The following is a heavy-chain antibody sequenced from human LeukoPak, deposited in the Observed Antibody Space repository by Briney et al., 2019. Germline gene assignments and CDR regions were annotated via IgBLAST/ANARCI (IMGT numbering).Heavy chain of an antibody. D-gene: IGHD1-26*01. CDR3: ASFTVGATLSPFDS. Sequence: PSETLSLTCTVSGGSISSYYWSWIRQPPGKGLEWIGYISYRGSTYYNPSLKSRVTISIDTSKNHFSLRLTSVTAADTAVYCCASFTVGATLSPFDSWGQGILVTVSS. CDR2: ISYRGST. V-gene: IGHV4-59*12. CDR1: GGSISSYY. J-gene: IGHJ4*02.